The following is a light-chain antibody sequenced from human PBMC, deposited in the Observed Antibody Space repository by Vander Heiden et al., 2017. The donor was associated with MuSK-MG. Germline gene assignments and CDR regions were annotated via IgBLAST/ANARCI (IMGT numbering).Light chain of an antibody. V-gene: IGKV3-11*01. J-gene: IGKJ5*01. CDR1: QSVSSY. CDR2: DAS. CDR3: QQGSNGHPQTVT. Sequence: EIVLTQSPATLSVSPGERATLSCRASQSVSSYLAWYQQKPGQAPRLLIYDASNRATGSPDRFSGSGYGKDCTLTISSLEPEECAVYYCQQGSNGHPQTVTFGQGTRLEIK.